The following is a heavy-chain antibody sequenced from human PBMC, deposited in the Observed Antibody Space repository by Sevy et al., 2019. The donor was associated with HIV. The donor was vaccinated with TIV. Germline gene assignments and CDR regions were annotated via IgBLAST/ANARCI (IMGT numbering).Heavy chain of an antibody. CDR1: GFTFSSYS. D-gene: IGHD3-10*01. J-gene: IGHJ3*02. V-gene: IGHV3-21*01. Sequence: GGSLRLSCAASGFTFSSYSMNWVRQAPGKGLEWVSSISSSSSYIYYADSVKGRFTISRDNAKNSLYLQMNSLRAEDTAVYYCAGGASTMVRGVIIKGSYAFDIWGQGTMVTVSS. CDR3: AGGASTMVRGVIIKGSYAFDI. CDR2: ISSSSSYI.